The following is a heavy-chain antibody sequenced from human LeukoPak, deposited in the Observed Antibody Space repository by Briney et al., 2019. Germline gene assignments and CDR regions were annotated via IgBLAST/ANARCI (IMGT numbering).Heavy chain of an antibody. V-gene: IGHV3-48*03. D-gene: IGHD3-9*01. CDR1: GFTFSSYE. CDR2: ISSSGSTI. CDR3: AREDYDILTGYSLDYFDY. Sequence: GGSLRLSCAASGFTFSSYEMNWVRQAPGKGLEWVSYISSSGSTIYYADSVKGRFTISRDNAKNSLYLQMNSLRAEDTAVYYCAREDYDILTGYSLDYFDYWGQGTLVTVSS. J-gene: IGHJ4*02.